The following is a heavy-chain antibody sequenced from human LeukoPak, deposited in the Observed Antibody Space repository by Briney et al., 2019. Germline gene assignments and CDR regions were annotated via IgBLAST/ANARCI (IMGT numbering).Heavy chain of an antibody. CDR2: INHSGST. V-gene: IGHV4-34*01. CDR3: ARNPYYYDSSGSLYYFDY. J-gene: IGHJ4*02. CDR1: GGSFSGYY. D-gene: IGHD3-22*01. Sequence: SETLSLTCAVYGGSFSGYYWSWIRQPPGKGLEWIGEINHSGSTNYNPSLKSRVTISVDTSKNQFSLKLSSVTAADTAVYYCARNPYYYDSSGSLYYFDYWGQGTLVTVSS.